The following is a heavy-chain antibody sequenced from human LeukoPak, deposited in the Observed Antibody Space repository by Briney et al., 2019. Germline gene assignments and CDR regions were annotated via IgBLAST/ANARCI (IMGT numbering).Heavy chain of an antibody. D-gene: IGHD3-16*01. J-gene: IGHJ5*02. CDR2: IYNGGST. CDR1: GVSVSSNY. V-gene: IGHV3-53*01. Sequence: GGSLRLSCAASGVSVSSNYMSWVRQAPGKGLEWVSIIYNGGSTYYADSVKGRFTISRDTSKNTLYLQMNSLRAEDTAVYYCAREGGATRGLDPWGQGTLVTVSS. CDR3: AREGGATRGLDP.